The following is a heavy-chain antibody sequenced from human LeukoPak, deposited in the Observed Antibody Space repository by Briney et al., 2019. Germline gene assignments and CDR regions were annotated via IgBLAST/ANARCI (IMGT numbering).Heavy chain of an antibody. CDR1: GFTFSSYA. D-gene: IGHD3-3*01. Sequence: PGGSLRLSCAASGFTFSSYAMSWVRQAPGKGLEWVSYISSSSSTIYYADSVKGRFTISRDNAKNSLYLQMNSLRAEDTAVYYCARDKSVGYDFWSGYLYYFDYWGQGTLVTVSS. CDR2: ISSSSSTI. CDR3: ARDKSVGYDFWSGYLYYFDY. V-gene: IGHV3-48*01. J-gene: IGHJ4*02.